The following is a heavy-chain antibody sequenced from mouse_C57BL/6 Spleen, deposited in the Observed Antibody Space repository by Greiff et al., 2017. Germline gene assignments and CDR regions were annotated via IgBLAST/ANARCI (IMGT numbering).Heavy chain of an antibody. Sequence: EVKVEESGPGLVKPSQSLSLTCSVTGYSITSGYYWNWIRQFPGNKLEWMGYISYDGSNNYNPSLKNRISITRDTSKNQFFLKLNSVTTEDTATYYCANYYGSSYVEYFDVWGTGTTVTVSS. CDR1: GYSITSGYY. CDR2: ISYDGSN. CDR3: ANYYGSSYVEYFDV. J-gene: IGHJ1*03. D-gene: IGHD1-1*01. V-gene: IGHV3-6*01.